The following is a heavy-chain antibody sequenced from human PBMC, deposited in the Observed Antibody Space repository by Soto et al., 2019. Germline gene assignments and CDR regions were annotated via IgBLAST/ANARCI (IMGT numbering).Heavy chain of an antibody. CDR1: GFPFSSYS. CDR3: ARDLTTAAVVGAFDI. D-gene: IGHD4-17*01. J-gene: IGHJ3*02. Sequence: GGSLRLSCAASGFPFSSYSMNWVRQAPGKGLEWVSSISSSSSYIYYADSVKGRFTISRDNAKNSLYLQMNSLRAEDTAVYYCARDLTTAAVVGAFDIWGQGTMVTVSS. V-gene: IGHV3-21*01. CDR2: ISSSSSYI.